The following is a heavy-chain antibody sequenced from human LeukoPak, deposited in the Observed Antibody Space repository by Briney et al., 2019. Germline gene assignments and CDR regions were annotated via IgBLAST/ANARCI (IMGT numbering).Heavy chain of an antibody. CDR1: GFTFNSYG. CDR2: IQYAGSDK. CDR3: ARVGGGFDP. D-gene: IGHD3-16*01. Sequence: HPGGSLRLSCAASGFTFNSYGMHWVRQAPGKGLEWVAFIQYAGSDKYYADSVKGRFTISRDNSKNTLYLQMNSRRAEDTAVYYCARVGGGFDPWGQGTLVTVSS. V-gene: IGHV3-30*02. J-gene: IGHJ5*02.